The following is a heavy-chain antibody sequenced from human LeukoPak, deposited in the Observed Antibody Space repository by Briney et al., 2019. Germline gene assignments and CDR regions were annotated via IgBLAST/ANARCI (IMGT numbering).Heavy chain of an antibody. CDR2: IYYSGST. J-gene: IGHJ4*02. V-gene: IGHV4-61*05. Sequence: SETLSLTCTVSGGSISSSSYYWNWIRQPPGKGLEWIGYIYYSGSTNYNPSLKSRVTISVDTSKNQFSLKLSSVTPADTAVYYCARTVRNDYNPLLDFWGQGTLVTVSS. D-gene: IGHD1-1*01. CDR3: ARTVRNDYNPLLDF. CDR1: GGSISSSSYY.